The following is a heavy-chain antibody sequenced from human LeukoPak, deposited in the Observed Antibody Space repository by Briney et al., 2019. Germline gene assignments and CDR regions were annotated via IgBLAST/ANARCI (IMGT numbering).Heavy chain of an antibody. CDR2: IIPIFGTA. CDR1: EGTFSSYA. V-gene: IGHV1-69*01. D-gene: IGHD1-26*01. Sequence: SVKVSCKASEGTFSSYAISWVRQAPGQGLEWMGGIIPIFGTANYAQKFQGRVTITADESTSTAYMELSSLRSEDTAVYYCARPVGSKDAFDIWGQGTMVTVSS. CDR3: ARPVGSKDAFDI. J-gene: IGHJ3*02.